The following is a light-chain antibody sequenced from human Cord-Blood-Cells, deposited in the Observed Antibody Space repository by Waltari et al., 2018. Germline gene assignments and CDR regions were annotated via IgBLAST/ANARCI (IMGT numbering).Light chain of an antibody. Sequence: QPALTQPASGSGSPGQSITISCTGTSSDVGGYNYVSWYQQHPGKAPKLMIYDVSKRPSGVSNRFSGSKSGNTASLTISGLQAEDEADYYCSSYTSSSTVFGGGTKLTVL. CDR2: DVS. V-gene: IGLV2-14*01. J-gene: IGLJ3*02. CDR3: SSYTSSSTV. CDR1: SSDVGGYNY.